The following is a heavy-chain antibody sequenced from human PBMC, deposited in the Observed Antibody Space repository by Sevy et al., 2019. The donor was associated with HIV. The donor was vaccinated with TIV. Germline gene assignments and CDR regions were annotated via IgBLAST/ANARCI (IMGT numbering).Heavy chain of an antibody. D-gene: IGHD1-26*01. CDR1: CGSITSLY. CDR2: IYYNGHI. Sequence: SETLSRTCTVSCGSITSLYCNWIRQPPGKGLGWIANIYYNGHINYNPSLKSRVTLSLDTSKNQFSLRLSSVTAADTAMYYCAGENAWGRGYSWGQGTLVTVSS. J-gene: IGHJ4*02. CDR3: AGENAWGRGYS. V-gene: IGHV4-59*08.